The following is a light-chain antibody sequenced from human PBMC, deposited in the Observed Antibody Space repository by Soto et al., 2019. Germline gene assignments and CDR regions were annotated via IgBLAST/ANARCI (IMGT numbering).Light chain of an antibody. Sequence: QSALIQPPSVSGSPGQSVTISCTGTGSDVESYDYASWYQQHPGTVPKPMIYNVNTQPSGVPDRFSGSKSGTDFTHTISSLQSDDFAVYYCQQYNDWPPLTFGGGTK. CDR3: QQYNDWPPLT. V-gene: IGLV2-11*01. CDR2: NVN. J-gene: IGLJ2*01. CDR1: GSDVESYDY.